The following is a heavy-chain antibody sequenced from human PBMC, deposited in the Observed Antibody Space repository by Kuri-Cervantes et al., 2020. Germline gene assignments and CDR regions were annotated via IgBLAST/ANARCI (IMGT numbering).Heavy chain of an antibody. D-gene: IGHD2-2*03. CDR3: ARWIGGFDP. Sequence: GESLKISCAASGFTFSSYAMHWVRQAPGKGLEWVANIKQDGSEKYYVDSVKGRFTISRDNAKNSLLLQMNSLRVDDTALYYCARWIGGFDPWGQGTLVPSPQ. CDR2: IKQDGSEK. V-gene: IGHV3-7*01. J-gene: IGHJ5*02. CDR1: GFTFSSYA.